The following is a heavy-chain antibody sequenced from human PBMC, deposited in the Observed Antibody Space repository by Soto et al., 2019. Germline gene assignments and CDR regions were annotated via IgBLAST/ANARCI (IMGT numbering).Heavy chain of an antibody. CDR2: ISYDGSNK. V-gene: IGHV3-30-3*01. J-gene: IGHJ4*02. D-gene: IGHD1-26*01. Sequence: QVQLVESGGGVVQPGRSLRLSCAASGFTFSSYAMHWVRQAPGKGLEWVAVISYDGSNKYYADSVKGRFTISRDNSKNTLYLQMNSLRAEDTAVYYCGRDPNSIVGVHFDYWGQGTLVTVSS. CDR1: GFTFSSYA. CDR3: GRDPNSIVGVHFDY.